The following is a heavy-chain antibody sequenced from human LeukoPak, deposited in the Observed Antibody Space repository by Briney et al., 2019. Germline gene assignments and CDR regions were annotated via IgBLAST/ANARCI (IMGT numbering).Heavy chain of an antibody. D-gene: IGHD6-13*01. CDR3: AKDSRSSWYGYYFDY. Sequence: GGSLRLSCAASGFTFSSYGMHWVRQAPGKGLEGVAFIRYDGSNKYYADSVKGRFTISRDNSKNTLYLQMNSLRAEDTAVYYCAKDSRSSWYGYYFDYWGQGTLVTVSS. CDR1: GFTFSSYG. V-gene: IGHV3-30*02. J-gene: IGHJ4*02. CDR2: IRYDGSNK.